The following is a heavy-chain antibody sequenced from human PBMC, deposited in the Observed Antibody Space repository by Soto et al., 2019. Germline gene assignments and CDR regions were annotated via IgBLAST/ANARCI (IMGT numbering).Heavy chain of an antibody. D-gene: IGHD2-15*01. CDR1: GVSVSSGSYY. CDR2: ISYSGST. V-gene: IGHV4-61*01. J-gene: IGHJ4*02. Sequence: SETLSLTCTVSGVSVSSGSYYWSWIRQPPGKGLEWIGYISYSGSTNYNPSLKSRVTISVDTSKNQFSLKLSSVTAADTAVYYCARTSSGGNPDYWGQGTLVTVSS. CDR3: ARTSSGGNPDY.